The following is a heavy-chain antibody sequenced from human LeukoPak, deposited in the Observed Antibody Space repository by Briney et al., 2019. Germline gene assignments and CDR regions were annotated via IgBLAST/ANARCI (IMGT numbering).Heavy chain of an antibody. CDR3: ARQEAADYDFWSGPDLNWFDP. CDR1: GGSFSGYY. V-gene: IGHV4-34*01. D-gene: IGHD3-3*01. CDR2: INHSGST. J-gene: IGHJ5*02. Sequence: KPSATLSLTCAVYGGSFSGYYWSWIRQPPGKGLEWIGEINHSGSTNYNPSLKSRVTISVDTSKNQFSLKLSSVTAADTAVYYCARQEAADYDFWSGPDLNWFDPWGQGTLVTVSS.